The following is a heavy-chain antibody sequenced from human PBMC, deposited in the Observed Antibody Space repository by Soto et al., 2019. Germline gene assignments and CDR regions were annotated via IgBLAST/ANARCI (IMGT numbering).Heavy chain of an antibody. CDR3: AHIYSSSSGSIVYYYYYMDV. CDR1: GFSLSTSGVG. J-gene: IGHJ6*03. D-gene: IGHD6-6*01. V-gene: IGHV2-5*02. CDR2: IYWDDDK. Sequence: SGPTLVNPTQTLTLTCTFSGFSLSTSGVGVGWIRQPPGKALEWLALIYWDDDKRYSPSLKSRLTITKDTSKNQVVLTMTNMDPVDTATYYCAHIYSSSSGSIVYYYYYMDVWGKGTTVTVSS.